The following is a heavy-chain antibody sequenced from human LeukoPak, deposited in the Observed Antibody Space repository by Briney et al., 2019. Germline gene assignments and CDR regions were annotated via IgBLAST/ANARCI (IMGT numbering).Heavy chain of an antibody. CDR1: GFTFSSFW. V-gene: IGHV3-7*04. D-gene: IGHD2-15*01. CDR2: IKQDGSEK. CDR3: ARGYCSGGSCFSSTGNFDL. J-gene: IGHJ2*01. Sequence: GGSLRLSCAASGFTFSSFWMSWVRQAPGKGLEWVANIKQDGSEKYYLDSVKGRFTVSRDNAENSLYLQMNSLRAEDTAVYYCARGYCSGGSCFSSTGNFDLWGRGTLVTVSS.